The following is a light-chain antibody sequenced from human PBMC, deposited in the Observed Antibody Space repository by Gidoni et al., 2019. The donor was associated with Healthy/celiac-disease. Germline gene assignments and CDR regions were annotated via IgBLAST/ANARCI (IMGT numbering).Light chain of an antibody. CDR3: AAWDDSMNGRGV. Sequence: QSVLTQPPSASGTPGQTVTISCSGSSSNIGSNTVNWYQQLPGTAPQLLIYSNNQQPSGVPDRFSGSKSGSSASLAISGLQSEDEADYYCAAWDDSMNGRGVFGGGTKLTVL. CDR1: SSNIGSNT. V-gene: IGLV1-44*01. J-gene: IGLJ3*02. CDR2: SNN.